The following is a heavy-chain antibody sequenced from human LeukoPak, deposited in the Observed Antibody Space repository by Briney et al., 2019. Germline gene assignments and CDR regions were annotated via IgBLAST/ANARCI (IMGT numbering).Heavy chain of an antibody. V-gene: IGHV3-21*04. J-gene: IGHJ4*02. D-gene: IGHD1-26*01. CDR2: ISSSSGYI. Sequence: RGSLRLSCAASGFTFSSYSMNWVRQAPGKGLEWVSSISSSSGYIYYADSVKGRFTISRDNAKNSLYLQMNSLRAEDTAVYYCAKERVGASYYFDYWGQGTLVTVSS. CDR1: GFTFSSYS. CDR3: AKERVGASYYFDY.